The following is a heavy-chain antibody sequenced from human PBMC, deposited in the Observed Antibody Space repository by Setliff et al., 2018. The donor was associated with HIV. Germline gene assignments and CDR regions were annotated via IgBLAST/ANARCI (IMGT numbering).Heavy chain of an antibody. J-gene: IGHJ4*02. V-gene: IGHV3-23*01. Sequence: TGGSLRLSCAASGFTFSNYVINWVRQAPGKGLEWISGISGSGVNSYFVDSVKGRFTISRDNAKNSLYLQMNSLRAEDTAIYSCATLARFAPDYWSQGTQVTVSS. CDR3: ATLARFAPDY. CDR1: GFTFSNYV. CDR2: ISGSGVNS.